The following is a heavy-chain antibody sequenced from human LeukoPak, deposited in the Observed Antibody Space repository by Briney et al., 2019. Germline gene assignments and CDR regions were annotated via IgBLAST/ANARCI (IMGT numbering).Heavy chain of an antibody. Sequence: GGALRFSCAASGFTFSSYSMNWVRQAPGKGLEWVSYISSSSSTIYYADSVKGRFTISRDNAKNSLYLQMNSLRAEDTAVYYCAREGELPGYDYWGQGTLVTVSS. CDR3: AREGELPGYDY. CDR2: ISSSSSTI. J-gene: IGHJ4*02. CDR1: GFTFSSYS. D-gene: IGHD1-26*01. V-gene: IGHV3-48*01.